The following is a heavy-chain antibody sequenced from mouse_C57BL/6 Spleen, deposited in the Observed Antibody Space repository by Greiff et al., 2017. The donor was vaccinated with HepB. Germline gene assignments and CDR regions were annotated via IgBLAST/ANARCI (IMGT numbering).Heavy chain of an antibody. CDR3: AREGGYDGY. V-gene: IGHV5-6*02. CDR2: ISSGGSYT. CDR1: GFTFSSYG. J-gene: IGHJ2*01. D-gene: IGHD2-2*01. Sequence: EVKLVESGGDLVKPGGSLKLSCAASGFTFSSYGMSWVRQTPDKRLEWVATISSGGSYTYYPDSVKGRFTISRDNDKNTLYLQMSSLKSEDTAMYDCAREGGYDGYWGQGTTLTVSS.